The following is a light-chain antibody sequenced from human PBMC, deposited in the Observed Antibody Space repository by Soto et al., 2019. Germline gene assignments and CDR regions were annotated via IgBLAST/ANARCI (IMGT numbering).Light chain of an antibody. Sequence: DIEMTQSPSSLSASVGDRVTITCRTSQNIRSYLNWYQQRPGKAPKLLIYATSSLQSGVPSRFSGSGSGTDFALTISSLHPEAFATYYCQQSYSTPRTFGQGSKVEIK. CDR2: ATS. J-gene: IGKJ2*01. CDR3: QQSYSTPRT. V-gene: IGKV1-39*01. CDR1: QNIRSY.